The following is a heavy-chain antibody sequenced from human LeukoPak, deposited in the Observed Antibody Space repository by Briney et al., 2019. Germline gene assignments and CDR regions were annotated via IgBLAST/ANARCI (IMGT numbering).Heavy chain of an antibody. J-gene: IGHJ6*02. CDR1: GFTFRAYT. D-gene: IGHD5-18*01. Sequence: GGSLRLSCAASGFTFRAYTMTWVRQAPGKGLEWVSSNSSSSTYISNVDSVKGRFTISRDNAKNSLYLQMNSLRAEDTAVYYCARDRVDTVVSAPNFHYGMDVWGQGTTVTVTS. V-gene: IGHV3-21*01. CDR2: NSSSSTYI. CDR3: ARDRVDTVVSAPNFHYGMDV.